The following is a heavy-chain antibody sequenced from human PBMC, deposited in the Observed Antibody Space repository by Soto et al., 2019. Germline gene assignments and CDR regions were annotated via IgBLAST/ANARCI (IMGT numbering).Heavy chain of an antibody. CDR1: VFPFNSYA. Sequence: PGGSLRLSCAASVFPFNSYAMSWVRQAPGKGLEWVSAISGSGGSTYYADSVKGRFTISRDNSKNTLYLQMNSLRAEDTAVYYCAKESYGDSYFHFDYWGQGTLVTVSS. J-gene: IGHJ4*02. CDR2: ISGSGGST. D-gene: IGHD4-17*01. CDR3: AKESYGDSYFHFDY. V-gene: IGHV3-23*01.